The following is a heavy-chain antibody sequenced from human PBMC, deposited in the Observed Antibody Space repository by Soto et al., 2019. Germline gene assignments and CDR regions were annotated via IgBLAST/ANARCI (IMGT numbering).Heavy chain of an antibody. D-gene: IGHD6-19*01. Sequence: PWESLNISCKGSGYSFTSYWIGLVRQMPGKGLEWMGIIYPGDSDTRYSPSFQGQVTISADKSISTAYLQWSSLKASDTAMYYCARGGSGWYSAFDIWGQGTMVTVSS. V-gene: IGHV5-51*01. CDR2: IYPGDSDT. CDR3: ARGGSGWYSAFDI. CDR1: GYSFTSYW. J-gene: IGHJ3*02.